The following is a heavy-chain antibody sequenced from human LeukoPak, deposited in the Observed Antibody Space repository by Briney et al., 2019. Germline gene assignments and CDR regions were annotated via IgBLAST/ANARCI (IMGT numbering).Heavy chain of an antibody. CDR2: IDWNGGST. J-gene: IGHJ4*02. D-gene: IGHD4-23*01. V-gene: IGHV3-20*04. Sequence: GGSLRLSCSASGFTFDDYGMSWVRHFSGKGLEWASGIDWNGGSTGYADSVKGRFTISRDNAKNSLYLQMNNLRPEDTALYYWARKGGKYYGGLDYWGQGTLVTVSS. CDR3: ARKGGKYYGGLDY. CDR1: GFTFDDYG.